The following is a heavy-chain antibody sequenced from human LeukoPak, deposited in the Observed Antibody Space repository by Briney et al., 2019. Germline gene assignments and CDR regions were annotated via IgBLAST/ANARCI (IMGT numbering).Heavy chain of an antibody. D-gene: IGHD5-18*01. V-gene: IGHV1-2*02. Sequence: ASVKVSCKASVYTFTGYYMHWVRQAPAQGLEWMGWINPNSGGTNYAQKFQGRVTMTRDTSISTAYMELSRLRSDDTAVYYCAGAGYSYGYYGMDVWGQGTTVTVSS. J-gene: IGHJ6*02. CDR2: INPNSGGT. CDR1: VYTFTGYY. CDR3: AGAGYSYGYYGMDV.